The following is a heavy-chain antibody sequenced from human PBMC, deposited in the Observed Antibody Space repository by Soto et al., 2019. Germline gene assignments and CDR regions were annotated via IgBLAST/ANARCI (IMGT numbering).Heavy chain of an antibody. Sequence: SETLSLTCTVSGGSISSYYWSWIRQPPGKGLEWIGYIYYSGSTNYNPSLKSRVTISVDTSKNQFSLKLSSVTAADTAVYYCARGALDILTGTVIDYWGQGTLVTVSS. D-gene: IGHD3-9*01. CDR1: GGSISSYY. V-gene: IGHV4-59*01. CDR2: IYYSGST. CDR3: ARGALDILTGTVIDY. J-gene: IGHJ4*02.